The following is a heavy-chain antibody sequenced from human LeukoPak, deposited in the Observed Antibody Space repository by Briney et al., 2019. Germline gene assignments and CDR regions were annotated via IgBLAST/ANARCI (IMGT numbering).Heavy chain of an antibody. CDR1: GGSISSGGYY. Sequence: SETLSLTCTVSGGSISSGGYYWSWIRQPPGKGLEWIGEINHSGSTNYNPSLKSRVTISVDTSKNQFSLKLSSVTAADTAVYYYASNWGGDEYYFDYWGQGSLVTVSS. J-gene: IGHJ4*02. V-gene: IGHV4-39*01. D-gene: IGHD7-27*01. CDR2: INHSGST. CDR3: ASNWGGDEYYFDY.